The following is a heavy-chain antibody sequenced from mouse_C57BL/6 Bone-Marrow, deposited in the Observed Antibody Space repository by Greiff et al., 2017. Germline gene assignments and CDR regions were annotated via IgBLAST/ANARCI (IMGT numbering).Heavy chain of an antibody. V-gene: IGHV1-76*01. J-gene: IGHJ3*01. Sequence: VQLQQSGAELVRPGASVKLSCKASGYTFTDYYINWVKQRPGQGLEWIVRIYPGSGNTYYNEKFKGKATLTAEKSSSTAYMQLSSLTSEDSAVYFCARRGGNYEAWFAYWGQGTLVTVSA. D-gene: IGHD2-1*01. CDR3: ARRGGNYEAWFAY. CDR2: IYPGSGNT. CDR1: GYTFTDYY.